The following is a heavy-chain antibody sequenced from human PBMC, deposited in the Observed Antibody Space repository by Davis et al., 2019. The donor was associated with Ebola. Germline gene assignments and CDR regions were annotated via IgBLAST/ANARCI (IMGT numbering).Heavy chain of an antibody. CDR1: GFTFSSYG. CDR3: ARGRAYNWFDP. CDR2: IWYDGSNK. D-gene: IGHD3-10*01. V-gene: IGHV3-33*01. J-gene: IGHJ5*02. Sequence: GESLKISCAASGFTFSSYGMHWVRQAPGKGLEWVAVIWYDGSNKYYADSVKGRFTISRDNSKNTLYLQMNSLRAEDTAVYYCARGRAYNWFDPWGQGTLVTVSS.